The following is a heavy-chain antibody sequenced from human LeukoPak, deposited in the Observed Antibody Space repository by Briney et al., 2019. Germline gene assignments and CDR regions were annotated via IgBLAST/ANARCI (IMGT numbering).Heavy chain of an antibody. CDR2: IYYSGST. CDR1: GGSISSSSYY. V-gene: IGHV4-39*07. Sequence: SETLSLTCTVSGGSISSSSYYWGWIRQPPGKGLEWIGSIYYSGSTYYNPSLKSRVIISVDTSKNQISLKLSSVTAADTAVYYCARDFGSWYAFDIWGQGTMVTVSS. CDR3: ARDFGSWYAFDI. J-gene: IGHJ3*02. D-gene: IGHD6-13*01.